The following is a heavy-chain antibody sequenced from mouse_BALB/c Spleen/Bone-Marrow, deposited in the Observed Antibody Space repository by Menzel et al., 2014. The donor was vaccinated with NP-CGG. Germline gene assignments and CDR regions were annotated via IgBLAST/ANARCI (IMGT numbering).Heavy chain of an antibody. J-gene: IGHJ4*01. CDR2: IDPSDSYT. CDR3: ATARATSYAMDY. V-gene: IGHV1-69*02. CDR1: GYTFTSYW. D-gene: IGHD3-1*01. Sequence: QVQLQQSGAELVKPGASVKLSCKASGYTFTSYWMLWVKQRPGQGLEWIGEIDPSDSYTNYNQKFKGKATLTVDKSSSTAYMQLSSLTSEDSAVYYCATARATSYAMDYWGQGTSVTVSS.